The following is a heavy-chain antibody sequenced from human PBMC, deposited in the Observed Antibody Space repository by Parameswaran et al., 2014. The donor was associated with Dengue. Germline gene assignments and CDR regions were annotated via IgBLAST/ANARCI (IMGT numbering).Heavy chain of an antibody. CDR3: AREGAIRYGPGLDY. CDR2: IKQDGSEK. J-gene: IGHJ4*02. CDR1: GFTFSSYW. Sequence: QAGGSLRLSCAASGFTFSSYWMSWVRQAPGKGLEWVANIKQDGSEKYYVDSVKGRFTISRDNAKNSLYLQMNSLRAEDTAVYYCAREGAIRYGPGLDYWGQGTLVTVSS. D-gene: IGHD1-26*01. V-gene: IGHV3-7*04.